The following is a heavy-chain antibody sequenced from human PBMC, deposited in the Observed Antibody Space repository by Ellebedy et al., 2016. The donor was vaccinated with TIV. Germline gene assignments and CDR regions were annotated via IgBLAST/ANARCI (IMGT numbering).Heavy chain of an antibody. D-gene: IGHD3-10*01. Sequence: ASVKVSXXASGGTFSSYAINWVRQAPGQGLESLGWMNPNSGNTGYAQKFQGRVTMTRDNSISTVYMELTSLSSEDTAVYYCTRTLIRGRPGMDVWGQGTTVTVSS. CDR1: GGTFSSYA. CDR3: TRTLIRGRPGMDV. CDR2: MNPNSGNT. J-gene: IGHJ6*02. V-gene: IGHV1-8*02.